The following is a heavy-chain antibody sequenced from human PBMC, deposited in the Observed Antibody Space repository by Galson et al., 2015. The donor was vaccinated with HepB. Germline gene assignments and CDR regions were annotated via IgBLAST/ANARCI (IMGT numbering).Heavy chain of an antibody. CDR1: GGSISSGGYY. D-gene: IGHD3-3*01. V-gene: IGHV4-31*03. J-gene: IGHJ4*02. CDR2: IYYSGST. CDR3: ARVCGNYDFWSGYYIDY. Sequence: TLSLTCTVSGGSISSGGYYWSWIRQHPGKGLEWIGYIYYSGSTYYNPSLKSRVTISVDTSKNQFSLKLSSVTAADTAVYYCARVCGNYDFWSGYYIDYWGQGTLVTVSS.